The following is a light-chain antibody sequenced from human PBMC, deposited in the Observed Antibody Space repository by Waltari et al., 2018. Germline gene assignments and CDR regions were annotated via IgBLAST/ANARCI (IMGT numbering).Light chain of an antibody. Sequence: VILTQSPATLSLSPGERATLSCRASQSVSSHLAWYQQKPGQAPRLLIYGASTRATGTPERFSGRASGTDFTLTISRLEPEDFAVYYCQKYNSSPFTFGPGTKLEIK. CDR2: GAS. V-gene: IGKV3-20*01. J-gene: IGKJ3*01. CDR3: QKYNSSPFT. CDR1: QSVSSH.